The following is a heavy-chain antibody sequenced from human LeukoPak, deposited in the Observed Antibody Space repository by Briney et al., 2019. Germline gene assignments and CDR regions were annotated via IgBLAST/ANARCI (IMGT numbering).Heavy chain of an antibody. V-gene: IGHV1-69*13. CDR1: GGTFSSYA. Sequence: SVKVSCKASGGTFSSYAISWVRQAPGQGLEWMGGIIPIFGTANYAQKFQGRVTITADESTSTAYMELSSLRSEDTAVYYCASHPRRFGSGSYYTLDYWGQGTLVTVSS. D-gene: IGHD3-10*01. CDR3: ASHPRRFGSGSYYTLDY. CDR2: IIPIFGTA. J-gene: IGHJ4*02.